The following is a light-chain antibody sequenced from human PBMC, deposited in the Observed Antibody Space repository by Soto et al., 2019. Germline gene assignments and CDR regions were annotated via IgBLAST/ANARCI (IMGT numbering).Light chain of an antibody. Sequence: THRASVSVSPLQSITISFTVTSSDVLGYDYVSWYQQHPGEVPKLIIFEVSSRPAWISNRFSASKSGNTASLTISGLKAQADAAYPCRSYTKSSSYVLGTRKKV. CDR2: EVS. CDR1: SSDVLGYDY. CDR3: RSYTKSSSYV. J-gene: IGLJ1*01. V-gene: IGLV2-14*01.